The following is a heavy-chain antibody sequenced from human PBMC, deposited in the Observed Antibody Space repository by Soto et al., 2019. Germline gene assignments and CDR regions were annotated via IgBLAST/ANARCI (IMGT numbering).Heavy chain of an antibody. CDR2: GSYDGSNA. V-gene: IGHV3-30-3*01. D-gene: IGHD2-21*02. J-gene: IGHJ4*02. Sequence: QVQLAESGGGVVQPGTSLRLSCVASGFTIKTYAMHWVRQAPGKGMEWVAMGSYDGSNADYASSVKGRFTISRDNSKNTLFSHITSLRIEDTAVYYCARLDDSIPNWGQGTLVTVSS. CDR3: ARLDDSIPN. CDR1: GFTIKTYA.